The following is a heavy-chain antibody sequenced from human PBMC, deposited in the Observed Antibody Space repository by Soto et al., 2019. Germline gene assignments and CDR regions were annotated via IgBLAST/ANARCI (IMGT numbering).Heavy chain of an antibody. CDR3: GHKPKVVVSAKSTRFDP. Sequence: KESGPTLVKSTQTLTLTCTFSGFSLNIDGVGVGWIRQPPGKALEWLALVYWDDDKRYNPSLKGRLTITKDTSKNQVVLTMTKLDPMDPGKYYLGHKPKVVVSAKSTRFDPRGQGTLVTVSS. D-gene: IGHD2-21*01. J-gene: IGHJ5*02. CDR1: GFSLNIDGVG. CDR2: VYWDDDK. V-gene: IGHV2-5*02.